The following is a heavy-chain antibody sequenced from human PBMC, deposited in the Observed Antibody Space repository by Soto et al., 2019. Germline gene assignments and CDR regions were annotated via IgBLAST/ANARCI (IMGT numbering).Heavy chain of an antibody. J-gene: IGHJ6*02. CDR2: VSANNGHT. Sequence: ASVKVSCKAPGFTFSNYGLNWVRQAPGQGLEWVGWVSANNGHTNYAQNLQGRVSMTTDTSTSTAYMELRGLTFDDTAVYYCARDIESVTAKHFFYYYAMDVWGQGTTVTVSS. D-gene: IGHD2-8*01. CDR1: GFTFSNYG. V-gene: IGHV1-18*01. CDR3: ARDIESVTAKHFFYYYAMDV.